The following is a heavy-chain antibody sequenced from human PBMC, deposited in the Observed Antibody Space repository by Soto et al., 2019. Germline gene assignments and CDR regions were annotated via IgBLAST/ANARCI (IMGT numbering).Heavy chain of an antibody. Sequence: QVHLVESGGGVVQPGRSLRLSCAASGFTFSNYAMHWVRQAPGKGLEWMAITSDDESRRYYADSVRDRFTISRDNSKNTLYLEMNSLRDEDTAEFYCARGSGSGSFLIDYWGQGVLVTVSS. V-gene: IGHV3-30*04. CDR3: ARGSGSGSFLIDY. J-gene: IGHJ4*02. CDR2: TSDDESRR. CDR1: GFTFSNYA. D-gene: IGHD3-10*01.